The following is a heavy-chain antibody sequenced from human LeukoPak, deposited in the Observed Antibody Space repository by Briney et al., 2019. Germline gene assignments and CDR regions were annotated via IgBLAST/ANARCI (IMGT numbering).Heavy chain of an antibody. CDR2: IYTSGST. CDR1: GGSFSGYY. CDR3: ARGIVVVPAAIIEFYFDY. D-gene: IGHD2-2*02. J-gene: IGHJ4*02. Sequence: SETLSLTCAVYGGSFSGYYWSWIRQPPGKGLEWIGRIYTSGSTNYNPSLKSRVTMSVDTSKNQFSLKLSSVTAADTAVYYCARGIVVVPAAIIEFYFDYWGQGTLVTVSS. V-gene: IGHV4-59*10.